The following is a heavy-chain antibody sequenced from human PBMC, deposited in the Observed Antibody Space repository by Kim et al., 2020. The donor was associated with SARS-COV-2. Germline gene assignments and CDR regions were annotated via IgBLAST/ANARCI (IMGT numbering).Heavy chain of an antibody. Sequence: SETLSLTCTVSGGSISSYYWSWIRQPPGKGLEWIAYIYYSGSTNYNPSLKSRVTISVDTSKNQFSLRLSSVTAADTAVYYCARGIRLCGGDCCEFDNWGQGTLLTVSS. CDR2: IYYSGST. CDR1: GGSISSYY. V-gene: IGHV4-59*01. D-gene: IGHD2-21*02. CDR3: ARGIRLCGGDCCEFDN. J-gene: IGHJ4*02.